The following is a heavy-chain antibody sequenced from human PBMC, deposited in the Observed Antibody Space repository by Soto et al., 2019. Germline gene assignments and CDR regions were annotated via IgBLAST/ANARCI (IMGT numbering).Heavy chain of an antibody. J-gene: IGHJ4*01. CDR2: ISAYNGNT. D-gene: IGHD3-3*01. Sequence: ASVKVSCKASGYTFTSYGISWVRQAPGQGLEWMGWISAYNGNTNYAQKLQGRVTMTTDTSTSTAYMELRSLRSDDTAVYYCARAHAYYDFWSGYYPSRTITEIPNHFDYWG. CDR1: GYTFTSYG. CDR3: ARAHAYYDFWSGYYPSRTITEIPNHFDY. V-gene: IGHV1-18*01.